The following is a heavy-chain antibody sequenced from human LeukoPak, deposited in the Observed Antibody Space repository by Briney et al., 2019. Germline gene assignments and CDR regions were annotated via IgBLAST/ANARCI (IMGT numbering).Heavy chain of an antibody. Sequence: PGGPLRLSCAASGFTFSSYAMNWVRQAPGKGLEWVSGISASGRSTDYADSVKGRFTISRDNSKNTLYLQMNSLRAEDTAVYYCAKEPRLNYYGSGSFDYWGQGTLVTVSS. CDR3: AKEPRLNYYGSGSFDY. J-gene: IGHJ4*02. CDR2: ISASGRST. V-gene: IGHV3-23*01. CDR1: GFTFSSYA. D-gene: IGHD3-10*01.